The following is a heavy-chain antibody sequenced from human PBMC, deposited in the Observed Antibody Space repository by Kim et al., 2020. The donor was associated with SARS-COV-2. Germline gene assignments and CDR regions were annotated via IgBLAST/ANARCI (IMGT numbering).Heavy chain of an antibody. D-gene: IGHD6-13*01. V-gene: IGHV3-23*01. CDR1: GFTFSNYA. J-gene: IGHJ5*02. CDR2: ISGSGAST. Sequence: GGSLRLSCAASGFTFSNYAMNWVRQAPGKGLEWVSGISGSGASTYYADSMRGRFTISRDNSKNILYLQMNSLRAEDTAIYYCAKDRGAPAVAGVRLDPWGRGTLVTVSS. CDR3: AKDRGAPAVAGVRLDP.